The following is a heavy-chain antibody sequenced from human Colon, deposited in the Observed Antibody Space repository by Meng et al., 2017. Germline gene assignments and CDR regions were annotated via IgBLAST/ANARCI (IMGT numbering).Heavy chain of an antibody. Sequence: ASVKVSCKVSGYTLTELSMHWVRQAPGKGLEWMGGFDPEDGETIYAQKFQGRVTMTEDTSTDTAYMELSSPRSEDTAVYYCAADTAMATNFDYWGQGTLVTVSS. CDR1: GYTLTELS. D-gene: IGHD5-18*01. CDR2: FDPEDGET. J-gene: IGHJ4*02. CDR3: AADTAMATNFDY. V-gene: IGHV1-24*01.